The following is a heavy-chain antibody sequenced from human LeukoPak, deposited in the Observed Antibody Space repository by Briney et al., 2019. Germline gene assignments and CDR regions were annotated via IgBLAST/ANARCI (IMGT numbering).Heavy chain of an antibody. CDR1: GFTFSSCS. J-gene: IGHJ5*02. V-gene: IGHV3-48*03. D-gene: IGHD3-22*01. CDR2: ISSSGSTL. Sequence: GGSLRLSCAASGFTFSSCSIHWVRQAPGQRLGWVSYISSSGSTLYYADSVKGRFTIYRDNAKNSLYLQMNSLRAEDTAVYYCARVSMYSYDSSGLTWGQGTLVTVSS. CDR3: ARVSMYSYDSSGLT.